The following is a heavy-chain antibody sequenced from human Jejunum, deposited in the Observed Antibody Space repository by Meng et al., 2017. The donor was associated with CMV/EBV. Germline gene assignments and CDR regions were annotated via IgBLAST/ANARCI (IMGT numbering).Heavy chain of an antibody. J-gene: IGHJ4*02. V-gene: IGHV3-21*01. CDR3: AKESMARNYFDY. Sequence: SGFTLSTYSMHWVRPAPGKGLEWFSSIRPSSNYIYYADSVKGRFTISRDNAKNSLYLEMNSLRADDTAVYYCAKESMARNYFDYWGQGTLVTVSS. CDR1: GFTLSTYS. D-gene: IGHD2/OR15-2a*01. CDR2: IRPSSNYI.